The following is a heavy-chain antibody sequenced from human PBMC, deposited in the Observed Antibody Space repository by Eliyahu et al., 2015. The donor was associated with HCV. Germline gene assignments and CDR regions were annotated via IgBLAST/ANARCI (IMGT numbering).Heavy chain of an antibody. J-gene: IGHJ2*01. V-gene: IGHV3-23*01. CDR3: AKFPDGSGSYADSDWYFDL. CDR1: GFXFXXXA. Sequence: EVQLLESGGGLVQPGGSLRLSCAASGFXFXXXAXSWVRQAPGRGLEWVSTIXGGGVTTYYADSVKGRFTISRDNSKNTLYLQVNSLRAEDTAVYYCAKFPDGSGSYADSDWYFDLWGRGTLVTVSS. D-gene: IGHD3-10*01. CDR2: IXGGGVTT.